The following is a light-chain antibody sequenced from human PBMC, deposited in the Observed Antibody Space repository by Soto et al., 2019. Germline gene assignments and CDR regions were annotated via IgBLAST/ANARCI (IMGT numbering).Light chain of an antibody. CDR3: QSYDSSLSGSGVV. Sequence: QSVLTQPPSVSGAPGQGVTISCTGSSSNIGAGYDVHWYQQLPGTAPKLLIYGNNNRPSGVPDRFSGSKSGTSASLAITGLQAEDEADYYCQSYDSSLSGSGVVFGGGTKLTVL. J-gene: IGLJ2*01. CDR1: SSNIGAGYD. V-gene: IGLV1-40*01. CDR2: GNN.